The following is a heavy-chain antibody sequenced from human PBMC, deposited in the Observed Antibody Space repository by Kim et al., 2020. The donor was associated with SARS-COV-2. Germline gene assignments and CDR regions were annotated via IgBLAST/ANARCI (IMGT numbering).Heavy chain of an antibody. Sequence: AQRVQGRLTVTRDTSTSTVYMELSSLRSDDTAVYYCARDYITAAGKEDFDYWGQGTLVTISS. CDR3: ARDYITAAGKEDFDY. J-gene: IGHJ4*02. V-gene: IGHV1-46*01. D-gene: IGHD6-13*01.